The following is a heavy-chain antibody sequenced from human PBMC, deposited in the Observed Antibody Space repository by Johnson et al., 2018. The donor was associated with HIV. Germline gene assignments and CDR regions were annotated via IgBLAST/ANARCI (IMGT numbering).Heavy chain of an antibody. D-gene: IGHD6-6*01. Sequence: QVQLVESGGGLVKPGGSLRLSCAASGFTFSDYYMSWIRQAPGKGLEWVAYISSSGSTIYYADSVKGRFTISRDNAKNSLYLQMNSLIAEDTAGYYCARDVGYSSSSFGAFDIWGQGTMVTVSS. CDR1: GFTFSDYY. V-gene: IGHV3-11*04. CDR2: ISSSGSTI. CDR3: ARDVGYSSSSFGAFDI. J-gene: IGHJ3*02.